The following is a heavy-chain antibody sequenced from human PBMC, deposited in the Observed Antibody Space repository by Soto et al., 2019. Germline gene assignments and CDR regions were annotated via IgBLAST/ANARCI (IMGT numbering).Heavy chain of an antibody. J-gene: IGHJ4*02. CDR3: ARAYCTNAVCSNGYFDY. Sequence: QVQLVESGGCVVQPGRSLRLSCAASGFTFSSYPIHWVRQAPGKGLEWVAVISYDGSNKYYVDSVKGRFTISRDNSNNTLYLQMNSLRPEDTAVYYCARAYCTNAVCSNGYFDYWGQGTLVTVSS. CDR1: GFTFSSYP. CDR2: ISYDGSNK. V-gene: IGHV3-30-3*01. D-gene: IGHD2-8*01.